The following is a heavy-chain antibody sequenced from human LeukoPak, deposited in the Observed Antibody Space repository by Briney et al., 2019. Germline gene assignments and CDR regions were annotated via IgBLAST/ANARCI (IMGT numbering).Heavy chain of an antibody. Sequence: ASVKVSCKASGYTFTSYDINWVRQATGQGLEWMGWMNPNSGNTGYAQKFQGSVTMTRNTSISTAYMELSSLRSEDTAVYYCARAQSFYGSGRNWFDPWGQGTLVTVSS. D-gene: IGHD3-10*01. CDR2: MNPNSGNT. V-gene: IGHV1-8*01. CDR1: GYTFTSYD. J-gene: IGHJ5*02. CDR3: ARAQSFYGSGRNWFDP.